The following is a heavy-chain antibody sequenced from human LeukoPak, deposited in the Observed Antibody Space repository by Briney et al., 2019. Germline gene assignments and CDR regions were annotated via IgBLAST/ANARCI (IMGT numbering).Heavy chain of an antibody. Sequence: PGGSLRLSCAVSGFTVNSNYMSWVRQAPGKELEWVSVIYSGGSTYHADSVKGRFTISRDNSKNTLFLQMNSLRAEDTAVYYCARADGTGGPYDYWGQGTLVTVSS. D-gene: IGHD3/OR15-3a*01. J-gene: IGHJ4*02. CDR3: ARADGTGGPYDY. CDR1: GFTVNSNY. CDR2: IYSGGST. V-gene: IGHV3-53*01.